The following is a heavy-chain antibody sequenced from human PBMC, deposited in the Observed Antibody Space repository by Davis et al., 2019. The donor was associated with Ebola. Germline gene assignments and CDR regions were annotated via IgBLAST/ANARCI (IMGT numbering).Heavy chain of an antibody. CDR1: GASITSYY. Sequence: SETLSLTCTVSGASITSYYWSWIRQPPGKGLEYIGYRHYSGSTNYNPALKTRVTISTDASNKQFSLKLHSVTAADTAMYYCARHDSLGSGNYWDYGMDVWGQGTTVIVSS. V-gene: IGHV4-59*01. CDR3: ARHDSLGSGNYWDYGMDV. D-gene: IGHD3-10*01. CDR2: RHYSGST. J-gene: IGHJ6*02.